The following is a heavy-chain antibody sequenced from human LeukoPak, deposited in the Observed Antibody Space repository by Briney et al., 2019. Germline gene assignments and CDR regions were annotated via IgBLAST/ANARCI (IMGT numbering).Heavy chain of an antibody. D-gene: IGHD2-2*01. CDR2: IDPSDSYT. CDR3: ARHGEDTVVVPAAMESNWFDP. V-gene: IGHV5-10-1*01. Sequence: KDGESLKISCKGSGYSFTSYWISWVRQMPGKGLEWMGRIDPSDSYTNYSPSFQGHVTISADKSISTAYLQWSSLKASDTAMYYCARHGEDTVVVPAAMESNWFDPWGQGTLVTVSS. CDR1: GYSFTSYW. J-gene: IGHJ5*02.